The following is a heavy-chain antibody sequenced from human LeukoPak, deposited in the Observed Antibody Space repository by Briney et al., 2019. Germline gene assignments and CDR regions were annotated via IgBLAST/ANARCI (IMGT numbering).Heavy chain of an antibody. V-gene: IGHV3-30*02. CDR3: VKIAPDLP. CDR2: LRYDGSNK. D-gene: IGHD2-21*01. CDR1: GFTFSSYG. Sequence: GGSLRLSCAASGFTFSSYGMHWVRQAPGKGLDWVAFLRYDGSNKYYADSVKGRFTISRDNSKNTLYLQMNSLRADDTAVYYCVKIAPDLPWGQGTLVTVS. J-gene: IGHJ5*02.